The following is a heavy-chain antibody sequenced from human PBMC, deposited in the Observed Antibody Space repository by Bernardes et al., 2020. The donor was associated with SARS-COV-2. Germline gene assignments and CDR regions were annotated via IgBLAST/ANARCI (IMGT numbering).Heavy chain of an antibody. V-gene: IGHV4-4*02. CDR3: AGRGGLLWFGELLKDYYGMDV. CDR2: IYHSGST. J-gene: IGHJ6*02. CDR1: GGSISSSNW. D-gene: IGHD3-10*01. Sequence: SETLSLTCAVSGGSISSSNWWSWVRQPPGKGLEWIGEIYHSGSTNYNPSLKSRVTISVDKSKNQFSLKLSSVTAADTAVYYCAGRGGLLWFGELLKDYYGMDVWGQGTTVTVSS.